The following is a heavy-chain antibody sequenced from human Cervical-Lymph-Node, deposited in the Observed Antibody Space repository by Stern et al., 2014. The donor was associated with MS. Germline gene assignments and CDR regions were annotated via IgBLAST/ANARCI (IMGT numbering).Heavy chain of an antibody. Sequence: QVQLQESGPGLVKPSETLSLTCTVSGGSTSSSNYYWGWIRQPPGKGLEWIASISHSGSSYSIPSLKSRLTISMDTSKNQFPLKLISVTAADTAVYYCASLNGSGSYPDYWGQGTLVIVSS. D-gene: IGHD3-10*01. CDR3: ASLNGSGSYPDY. CDR1: GGSTSSSNYY. CDR2: ISHSGSS. V-gene: IGHV4-39*01. J-gene: IGHJ4*02.